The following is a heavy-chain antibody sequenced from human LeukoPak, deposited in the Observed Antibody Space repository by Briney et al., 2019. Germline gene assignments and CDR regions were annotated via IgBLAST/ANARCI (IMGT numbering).Heavy chain of an antibody. Sequence: SETLSLTCTVSGGSISSYYWSWIRQPPGKGLEWIGYIYYSGSTNYNPSLKSRVTISVDTSKNQFSLKLSSVTAADTAVYYCARRAHYYDRRAAAFDIWGQGTMVTVSS. CDR1: GGSISSYY. CDR2: IYYSGST. CDR3: ARRAHYYDRRAAAFDI. V-gene: IGHV4-59*01. D-gene: IGHD3-22*01. J-gene: IGHJ3*02.